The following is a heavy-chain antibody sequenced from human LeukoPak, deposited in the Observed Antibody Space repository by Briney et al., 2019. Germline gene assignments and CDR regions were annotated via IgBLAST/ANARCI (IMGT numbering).Heavy chain of an antibody. CDR2: IHYSGTT. CDR3: ARWYYDPPRYMDV. Sequence: SETLSLTCTVSGGSISSSSYYWGWIRQPPGKGLEWIGYIHYSGTTNYNPSLKSRVTISVDTSKNQFSLKLSSVTAADTAVYYCARWYYDPPRYMDVWGKGAAVTVSS. V-gene: IGHV4-61*05. D-gene: IGHD3-3*01. CDR1: GGSISSSSYY. J-gene: IGHJ6*03.